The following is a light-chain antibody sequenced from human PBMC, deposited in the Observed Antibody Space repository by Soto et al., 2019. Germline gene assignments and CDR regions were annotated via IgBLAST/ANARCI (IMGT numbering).Light chain of an antibody. CDR1: SGSIASNY. CDR2: ENN. J-gene: IGLJ2*01. CDR3: QSYDTSSVI. V-gene: IGLV6-57*04. Sequence: FMLTQPHSVSESPGKTVSISCTRSSGSIASNYFQWFQQRPGRAPTTVIYENNQRPSGVPDRFSGSIDYSSNSASFTISGLKTEDEADYYCQSYDTSSVIFGGGTKLTVL.